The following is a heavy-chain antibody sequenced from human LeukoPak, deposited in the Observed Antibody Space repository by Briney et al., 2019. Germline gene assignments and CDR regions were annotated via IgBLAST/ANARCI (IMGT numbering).Heavy chain of an antibody. V-gene: IGHV1-8*01. Sequence: ASVKVSCKASGYTFTNYDINWVRQATGQGLEWMGWMNFNSGNTGYAQKLQGRVTMTRHTSLSKLYMELSSLKSEDTALYYCAKVGLGNTAVHIWGQGTMVTVSS. D-gene: IGHD5-18*01. CDR2: MNFNSGNT. J-gene: IGHJ3*02. CDR1: GYTFTNYD. CDR3: AKVGLGNTAVHI.